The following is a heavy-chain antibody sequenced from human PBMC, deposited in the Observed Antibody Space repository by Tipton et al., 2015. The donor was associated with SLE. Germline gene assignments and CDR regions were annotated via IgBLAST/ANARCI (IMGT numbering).Heavy chain of an antibody. Sequence: LRLSCTVSGGSVTSSSFYWSWIRQPPGKGLGWIGSIHYSVRTYYNPALKSRVTISVDTYKNTFSLKLSSVTAADTAVYYCARHEAAYCVGECPGVYYYMDVWGKGTTVTVSS. V-gene: IGHV4-39*01. J-gene: IGHJ6*03. CDR3: ARHEAAYCVGECPGVYYYMDV. D-gene: IGHD2-21*01. CDR2: IHYSVRT. CDR1: GGSVTSSSFY.